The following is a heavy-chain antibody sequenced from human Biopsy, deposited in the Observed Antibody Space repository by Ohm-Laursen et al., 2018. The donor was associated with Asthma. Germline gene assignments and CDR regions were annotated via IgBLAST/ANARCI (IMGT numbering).Heavy chain of an antibody. CDR3: ARKAGSCISRTCYSLDF. CDR1: GGTFNTYV. CDR2: INSVFGTT. J-gene: IGHJ4*02. Sequence: GASVKASCKSLGGTFNTYVIGWVRQAPGQGLEWMGGINSVFGTTTYPQKFQDRVTITADDSTSTVYMELSSLRSEDTAVYYCARKAGSCISRTCYSLDFWGQGALVTVSS. V-gene: IGHV1-69*13. D-gene: IGHD2-2*01.